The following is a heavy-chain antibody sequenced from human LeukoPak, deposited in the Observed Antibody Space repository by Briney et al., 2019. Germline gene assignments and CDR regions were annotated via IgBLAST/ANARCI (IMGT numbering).Heavy chain of an antibody. CDR2: IKEDGTQT. V-gene: IGHV3-7*05. J-gene: IGHJ4*02. Sequence: TGGSLRLSCVASGFIFSNYWMGWVRQAPGKGLEWVANIKEDGTQTYYVDSVKGRFTVSRDNAKNSLFLQMSSLRAEDTAMYYCARHGSYNFDFWGQGTLVSVSS. CDR1: GFIFSNYW. CDR3: ARHGSYNFDF. D-gene: IGHD1-26*01.